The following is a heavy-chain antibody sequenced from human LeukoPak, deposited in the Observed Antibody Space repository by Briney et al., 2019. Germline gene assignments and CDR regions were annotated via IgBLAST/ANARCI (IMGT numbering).Heavy chain of an antibody. D-gene: IGHD6-19*01. CDR2: INAGNGNT. CDR3: ARGSSGWYYFDY. Sequence: ASVTVSCKASGYTFTIYAMHWVRQAPGQRLEWMGWINAGNGNTKYSQEFQGRVTITRDTSASTDYMELRSLRSEDMAVYYCARGSSGWYYFDYWGQGTLVTVSS. V-gene: IGHV1-3*03. J-gene: IGHJ4*02. CDR1: GYTFTIYA.